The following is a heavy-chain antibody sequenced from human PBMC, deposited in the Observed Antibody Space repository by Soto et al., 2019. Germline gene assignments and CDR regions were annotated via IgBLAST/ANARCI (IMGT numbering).Heavy chain of an antibody. CDR1: GYTFTSYG. D-gene: IGHD2-15*01. CDR3: ARDRVLGYCSGGSCYPDYYYYMDV. J-gene: IGHJ6*03. CDR2: ISAYNGNT. V-gene: IGHV1-18*01. Sequence: GASVKVSCKASGYTFTSYGISWVRQAPGQGLEWMGWISAYNGNTNYAQKLQGRVTMTTDTSTSTAYMELRSLRSDDTAVYYCARDRVLGYCSGGSCYPDYYYYMDVWGKGTTVTVSS.